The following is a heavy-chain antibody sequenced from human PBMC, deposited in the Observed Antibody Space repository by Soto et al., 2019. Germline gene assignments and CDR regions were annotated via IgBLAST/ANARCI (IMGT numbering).Heavy chain of an antibody. CDR2: IWYDGSKK. J-gene: IGHJ6*02. D-gene: IGHD3-3*01. CDR1: GFTFSSFG. V-gene: IGHV3-33*01. Sequence: QVQVVESGGGVVQPGRSLRLSCAASGFTFSSFGMHWVRQAPGKGLEWVSLIWYDGSKKSYGDSVKGRFTISRDNSRNTVYLQMISLRADDTAVYYCARDASYYSLWIGYYPSRNGMDVWGQGTAVTVSS. CDR3: ARDASYYSLWIGYYPSRNGMDV.